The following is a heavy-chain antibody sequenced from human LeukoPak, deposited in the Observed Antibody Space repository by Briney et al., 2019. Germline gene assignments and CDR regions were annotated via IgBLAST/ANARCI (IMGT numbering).Heavy chain of an antibody. CDR2: ISGSGDST. CDR3: ATPAAGPGAEYSLY. J-gene: IGHJ1*01. V-gene: IGHV3-23*01. D-gene: IGHD6-13*01. CDR1: GFTFSSYA. Sequence: GGSLRLSCAASGFTFSSYAMNWVRQAPGEGLEWVSAISGSGDSTYFADSVKGRFTISRDNSKNTLYLQMNSLKVEDTAVYYCATPAAGPGAEYSLYWGQGTLVIVSS.